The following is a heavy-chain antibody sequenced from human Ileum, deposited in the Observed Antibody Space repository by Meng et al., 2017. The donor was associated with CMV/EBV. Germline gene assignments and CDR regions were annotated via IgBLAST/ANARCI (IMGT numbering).Heavy chain of an antibody. CDR1: GYNFINYG. Sequence: QVQRVQSGAEWKKPGASVKGSGKAAGYNFINYGITWVRQAPGQGLEWMGWISAYNGHANYAQNLQGRVSMTTDTSTSTVYMELRSLRSEDTAVYYCARTSRWGWSLDLDYWGQGTLVTVSS. CDR3: ARTSRWGWSLDLDY. CDR2: ISAYNGHA. D-gene: IGHD3/OR15-3a*01. V-gene: IGHV1-18*01. J-gene: IGHJ4*02.